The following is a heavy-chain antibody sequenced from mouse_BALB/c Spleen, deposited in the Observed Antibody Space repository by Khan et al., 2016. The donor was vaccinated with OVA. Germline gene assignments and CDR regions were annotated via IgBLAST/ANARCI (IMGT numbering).Heavy chain of an antibody. D-gene: IGHD2-10*01. Sequence: QVQLKESGPVLAAPSQSLSITCTISGFSLTNYGVHWVRQPPGKGLEWLVVIWNDGTTTYNSALKSRLTITKDNSQSQVLVKMNSLQTDDTTIYFCVRPPYFHYHIMDYWGQGTSVTGSS. V-gene: IGHV2-6-1*01. CDR2: IWNDGTT. J-gene: IGHJ4*01. CDR1: GFSLTNYG. CDR3: VRPPYFHYHIMDY.